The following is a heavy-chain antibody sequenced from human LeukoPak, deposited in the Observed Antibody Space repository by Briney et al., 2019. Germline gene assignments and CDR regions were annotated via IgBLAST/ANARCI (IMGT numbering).Heavy chain of an antibody. J-gene: IGHJ5*02. CDR3: ARFLIDDQNWFDP. D-gene: IGHD3-3*01. Sequence: SETLSLTCTVSGGSISNSFYYWGWIRQPPGKGLEWIGEINHSGSTNYNPSLKSRVTISVDTSKNQFSLKLSSVTAADTAVYYCARFLIDDQNWFDPWGQGTLVTVSS. V-gene: IGHV4-39*07. CDR2: INHSGST. CDR1: GGSISNSFYY.